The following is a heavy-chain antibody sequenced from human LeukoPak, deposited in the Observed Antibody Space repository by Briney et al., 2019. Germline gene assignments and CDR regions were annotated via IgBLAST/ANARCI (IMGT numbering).Heavy chain of an antibody. CDR3: ARDRSGLYDY. CDR2: INTVGTNT. Sequence: GGSLRLSCAASGFMFSDYWMYWVRQAPGKGLVWVSHINTVGTNTNYAGSVKGRFTISRDNAKNTLCLQMNSLRAEDTAVYYCARDRSGLYDYWGQGTLVTVSS. J-gene: IGHJ4*02. CDR1: GFMFSDYW. D-gene: IGHD1-26*01. V-gene: IGHV3-74*01.